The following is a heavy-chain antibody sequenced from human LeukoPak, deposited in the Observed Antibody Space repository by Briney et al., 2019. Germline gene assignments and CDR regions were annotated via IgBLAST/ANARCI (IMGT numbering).Heavy chain of an antibody. CDR3: ASTVLEWYAFDI. CDR1: GGSISSYY. Sequence: SETLSLTCTVSGGSISSYYWSWIRQPAGKGLEWIGRIYTSGSTNYNPSLKSRLTMSIDTSKNQFSLKLSSVTAADTAVYYCASTVLEWYAFDIWGQGTMVTVSS. J-gene: IGHJ3*02. CDR2: IYTSGST. V-gene: IGHV4-4*07. D-gene: IGHD3-3*01.